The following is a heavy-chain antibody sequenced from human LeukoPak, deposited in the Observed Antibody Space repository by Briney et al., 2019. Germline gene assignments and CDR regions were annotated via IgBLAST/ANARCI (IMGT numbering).Heavy chain of an antibody. Sequence: GASVKVSCKASGYTFTTYGISWVRQAPGQGLEWMGWIGTYNGDTNYAQKLPCRVTMTTDSSTPTAYMELRSLRSDDTAVYYCARDFLCTNGVCHDCFDPWGQGTLVTVSS. D-gene: IGHD2-8*01. CDR3: ARDFLCTNGVCHDCFDP. J-gene: IGHJ5*02. CDR2: IGTYNGDT. V-gene: IGHV1-18*01. CDR1: GYTFTTYG.